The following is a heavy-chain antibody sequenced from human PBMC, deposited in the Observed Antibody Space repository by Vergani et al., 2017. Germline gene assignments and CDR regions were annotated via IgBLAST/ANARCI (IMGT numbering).Heavy chain of an antibody. CDR1: GYSFTSYW. Sequence: EVQLVQSGAEVKKPGESLKISCKGSGYSFTSYWIGWVRQMPGKGLEWMGIIYPGDSDTRYSPSFQGQVTISADKSISTAYLQWSSLKASDTAMYYCASSPSLGTYYYGSGSYLDYWGQGTLVTVSS. V-gene: IGHV5-51*01. J-gene: IGHJ4*02. D-gene: IGHD3-10*01. CDR3: ASSPSLGTYYYGSGSYLDY. CDR2: IYPGDSDT.